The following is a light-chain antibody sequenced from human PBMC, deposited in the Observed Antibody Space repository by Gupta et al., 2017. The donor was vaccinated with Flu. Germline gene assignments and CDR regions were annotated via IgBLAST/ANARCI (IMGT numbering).Light chain of an antibody. CDR1: QSINNW. V-gene: IGKV1-5*03. CDR2: KAS. J-gene: IGKJ4*01. Sequence: DIQMTQSPSALSAYVGDRVTITCRASQSINNWLAWYQQKPGKAPNLLIYKASNLESAVPSRFTGSQSRTEFTLTISSLQPDDFATSYCQQDTGYPLTFGGGTRLEI. CDR3: QQDTGYPLT.